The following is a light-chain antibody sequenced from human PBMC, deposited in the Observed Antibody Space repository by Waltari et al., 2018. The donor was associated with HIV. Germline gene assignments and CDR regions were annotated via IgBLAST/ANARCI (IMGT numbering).Light chain of an antibody. CDR2: GRA. J-gene: IGLJ1*01. V-gene: IGLV1-44*01. CDR1: SANIGTYV. CDR3: AVWDDSVNGYV. Sequence: QSALTQPPSTSGTPGQRVTLSCSGSSANIGTYVVTWFQQVPGTAPKPLVSGRAQRPSGVPDRFSGSKSGTSGSLAISGLQSEDEGDYYCAVWDDSVNGYVFGTGTKVTVL.